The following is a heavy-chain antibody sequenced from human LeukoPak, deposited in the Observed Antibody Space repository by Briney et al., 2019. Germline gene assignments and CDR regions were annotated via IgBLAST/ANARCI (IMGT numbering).Heavy chain of an antibody. J-gene: IGHJ4*02. CDR1: GGSLSSYY. V-gene: IGHV4-59*01. CDR2: IYYSGNT. Sequence: SETLSLTCTVSGGSLSSYYWSWIRQPPGKGLEWTGNIYYSGNTNFNPSLKSRVTISVDTSKNEVSLKLSSATAADTAVYYCARDSGTSGTGLDSWGQGTLVTVSS. CDR3: ARDSGTSGTGLDS. D-gene: IGHD1-7*01.